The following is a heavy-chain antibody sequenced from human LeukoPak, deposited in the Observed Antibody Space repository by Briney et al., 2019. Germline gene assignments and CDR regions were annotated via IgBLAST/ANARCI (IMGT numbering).Heavy chain of an antibody. CDR1: GFTFSSYS. V-gene: IGHV3-21*01. CDR2: ISSSSSYI. CDR3: ARLEYGDYGGVNDY. D-gene: IGHD4-17*01. J-gene: IGHJ4*02. Sequence: AGGSLRLSCAASGFTFSSYSMNWVRQAPGKGLEWVSSISSSSSYIYYADSVKGRFTISRDNAKNSLYLQMNSLRAEDTAVYYCARLEYGDYGGVNDYWGQGTLVTVSS.